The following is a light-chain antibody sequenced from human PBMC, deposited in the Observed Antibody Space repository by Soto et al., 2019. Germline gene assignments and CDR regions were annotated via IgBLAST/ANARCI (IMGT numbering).Light chain of an antibody. V-gene: IGKV3-15*01. CDR1: QSLNGF. Sequence: EIVMTQSPATLSVSPGERATLSCRASQSLNGFLAWYQHKPGQAPRLLMYDTSTRATGVPARFSGSGSGTAFTLTISSLQSVDFAVYYCQQYNHWPLTFGQGTRLEIK. CDR3: QQYNHWPLT. J-gene: IGKJ5*01. CDR2: DTS.